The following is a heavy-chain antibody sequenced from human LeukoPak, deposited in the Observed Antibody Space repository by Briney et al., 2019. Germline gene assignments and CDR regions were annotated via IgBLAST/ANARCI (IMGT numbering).Heavy chain of an antibody. V-gene: IGHV3-7*05. CDR2: INQDGSDR. Sequence: RGSLRLSCAASGFSFSSYWMTWVRQAPGKGLEWVANINQDGSDRYYVDSVKGRFTISRDNAKNSLYLQMNSLRAEDTAVYFCARDGGSSDYDLFDYWGQGTLVTVSP. CDR1: GFSFSSYW. CDR3: ARDGGSSDYDLFDY. D-gene: IGHD5-12*01. J-gene: IGHJ4*02.